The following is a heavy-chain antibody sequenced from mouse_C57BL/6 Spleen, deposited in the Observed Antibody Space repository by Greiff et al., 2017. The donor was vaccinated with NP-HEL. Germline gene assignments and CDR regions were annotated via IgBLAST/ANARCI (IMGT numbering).Heavy chain of an antibody. Sequence: VQLQQSGPELVKPGASVKISCKASGYTFTDYYMNWVKQSHGKSLEWIGDINPNNGGTSYNQKFKGKATLTVDKSSSTAYMELRSLTSEDSAVYYCARSTMITTTGYYFDYWGQGTTLTVSS. J-gene: IGHJ2*01. CDR1: GYTFTDYY. CDR3: ARSTMITTTGYYFDY. D-gene: IGHD2-4*01. V-gene: IGHV1-26*01. CDR2: INPNNGGT.